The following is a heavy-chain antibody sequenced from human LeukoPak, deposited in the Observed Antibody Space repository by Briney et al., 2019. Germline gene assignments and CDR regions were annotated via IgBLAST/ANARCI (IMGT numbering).Heavy chain of an antibody. CDR1: GFTFSSYS. D-gene: IGHD6-19*01. V-gene: IGHV3-21*04. CDR3: ARDPGSGWRDDAFDI. J-gene: IGHJ3*02. CDR2: ISSSSSYI. Sequence: GGSLRLSCAASGFTFSSYSMNWVRQAPGKGLEWVSSISSSSSYIYYADSVKGRFTISRDNAKNSLYLQMNSLRAEDTAVYYCARDPGSGWRDDAFDIWGQGTMVTVSS.